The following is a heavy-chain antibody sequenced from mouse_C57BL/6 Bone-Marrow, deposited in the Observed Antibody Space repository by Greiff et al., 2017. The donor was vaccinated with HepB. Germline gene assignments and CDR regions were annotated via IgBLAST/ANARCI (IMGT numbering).Heavy chain of an antibody. CDR2: IDPETGGT. CDR1: GYTFTDYE. Sequence: VQRVESGAELVRPGASVTLSCKASGYTFTDYEMHWVKQTPVHGLEWIGAIDPETGGTAYNQKFKGKAILTADKSSSTAYMELRSLTSEDSAVYYCTRGYGSSPWYFDVWGTGTTVTVSS. D-gene: IGHD1-1*01. CDR3: TRGYGSSPWYFDV. J-gene: IGHJ1*03. V-gene: IGHV1-15*01.